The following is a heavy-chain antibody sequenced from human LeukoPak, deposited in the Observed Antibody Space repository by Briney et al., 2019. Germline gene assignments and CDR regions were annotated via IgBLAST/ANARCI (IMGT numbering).Heavy chain of an antibody. V-gene: IGHV3-23*01. CDR2: ISGSGGST. CDR1: GFTFSSYA. CDR3: EKATDGGDDPNFDY. Sequence: PGGSLRLSCAASGFTFSSYAMSWVRQAPGKGLEWVSAISGSGGSTYYAHSVKGRFTISRDNSKNTLYLQMNSLRAEDTAVYYCEKATDGGDDPNFDYWGQGTLVSVSS. J-gene: IGHJ4*02. D-gene: IGHD2-21*02.